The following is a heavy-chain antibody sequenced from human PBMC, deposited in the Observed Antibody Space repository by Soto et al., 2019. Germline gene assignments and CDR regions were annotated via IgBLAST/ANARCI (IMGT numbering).Heavy chain of an antibody. D-gene: IGHD4-17*01. V-gene: IGHV4-31*03. CDR1: GASISSGGYY. J-gene: IGHJ4*02. CDR3: AREGVTTNYFDY. CDR2: LYYSGST. Sequence: QVQLQESGPGLVKPSQTLSLTCIVSGASISSGGYYWSWIRQHPGKGLEWIGFLYYSGSTYSNPSLRSRVTISVDTSKSQFSLNLSSVTAADTAVYYCAREGVTTNYFDYWGQGTLVTVSS.